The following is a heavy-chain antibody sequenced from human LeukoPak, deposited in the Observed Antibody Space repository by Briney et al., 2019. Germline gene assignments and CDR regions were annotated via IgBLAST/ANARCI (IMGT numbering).Heavy chain of an antibody. CDR3: AKLLGTATTYDS. J-gene: IGHJ4*02. V-gene: IGHV3-48*03. Sequence: GGSLRLSCAASGFTFSSYEMNWVRQAPGKGREGVSYISSSGSTIYYADSVKGRFTISRDNAKNSLYLQMNSLGAEDTAMYYCAKLLGTATTYDSWGQGTRVTVSS. D-gene: IGHD5-24*01. CDR1: GFTFSSYE. CDR2: ISSSGSTI.